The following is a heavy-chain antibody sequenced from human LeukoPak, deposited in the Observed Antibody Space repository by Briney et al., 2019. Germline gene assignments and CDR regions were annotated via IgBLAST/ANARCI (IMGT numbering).Heavy chain of an antibody. J-gene: IGHJ4*02. V-gene: IGHV3-48*04. CDR1: GFTFSSYS. CDR2: ISSSGSTI. Sequence: GGSLRLSCAASGFTFSSYSMNWVRQAPGKGLEWVSYISSSGSTIYYADSVKGRFTISRDNAKNSLYLQMNSLRAEDTAVYYCARVVSSSWLYYFDYWGQGTLVTVSS. D-gene: IGHD6-13*01. CDR3: ARVVSSSWLYYFDY.